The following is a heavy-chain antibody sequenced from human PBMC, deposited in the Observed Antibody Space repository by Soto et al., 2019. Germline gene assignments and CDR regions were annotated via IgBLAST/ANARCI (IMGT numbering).Heavy chain of an antibody. CDR1: GFTFSSYG. CDR2: ISYDGSNK. Sequence: GGSLRLSCAASGFTFSSYGMHWVRQAPGKGLEWVAVISYDGSNKYYADSVKGRFTISRDNSKNTLYLQMNSLRAEDTAVYYCAKAPRMKYDFWSGYYRYWGQGTLVTVSS. J-gene: IGHJ4*02. D-gene: IGHD3-3*01. CDR3: AKAPRMKYDFWSGYYRY. V-gene: IGHV3-30*18.